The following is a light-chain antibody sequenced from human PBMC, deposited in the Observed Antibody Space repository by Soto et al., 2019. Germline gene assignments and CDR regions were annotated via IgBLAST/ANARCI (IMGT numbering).Light chain of an antibody. CDR2: GVS. V-gene: IGLV2-23*02. Sequence: QSALTQPASVSGSPGQSITISCTGTSSDVGSYNLVSWHQQHPGKAPKLMIYGVSKRPSGLSNRFSGSKSGNTASLTISGLQAEDEADYYCCSYAGSSTYVFGTGTKVTVL. CDR1: SSDVGSYNL. J-gene: IGLJ1*01. CDR3: CSYAGSSTYV.